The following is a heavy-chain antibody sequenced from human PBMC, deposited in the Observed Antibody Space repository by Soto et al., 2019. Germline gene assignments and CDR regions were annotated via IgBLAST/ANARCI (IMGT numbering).Heavy chain of an antibody. CDR3: AREPNYFDY. CDR1: GYTFTSNG. Sequence: QVQLVQSGAEVKKPGASGKVSCKASGYTFTSNGISWLRQAPGQGLEGMGWISAYKGNTKYAQKLQGRVTMTTATSTSTAYMELRSLRSDDTAVYYCAREPNYFDYWGQGTLVTVSS. CDR2: ISAYKGNT. J-gene: IGHJ4*02. V-gene: IGHV1-18*01.